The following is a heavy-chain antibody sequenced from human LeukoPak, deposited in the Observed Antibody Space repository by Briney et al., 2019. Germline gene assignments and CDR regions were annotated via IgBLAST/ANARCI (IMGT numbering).Heavy chain of an antibody. CDR2: IYYSGST. D-gene: IGHD3-3*01. J-gene: IGHJ6*03. CDR1: GFSISSYY. CDR3: ARGNYDLWSGYFSDYYYMDV. Sequence: PSETLSLTCAVSGFSISSYYWSWIRQPPGKGPEWIGYIYYSGSTNYNPSLKSRVTISVDTSKNQFSLKLSSVTAADTAVYYWARGNYDLWSGYFSDYYYMDVWGKGTTVTVSS. V-gene: IGHV4-59*01.